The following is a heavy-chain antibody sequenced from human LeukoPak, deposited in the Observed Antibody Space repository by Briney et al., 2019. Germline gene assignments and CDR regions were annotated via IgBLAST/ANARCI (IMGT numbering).Heavy chain of an antibody. CDR3: ARIVTGELRYFDWTDAWFDP. V-gene: IGHV1-46*01. J-gene: IGHJ5*02. CDR1: GYTFTSYY. D-gene: IGHD3-9*01. CDR2: INPSGGST. Sequence: ASVKVSCKASGYTFTSYYMHWVRQAPGQGLEWMGIINPSGGSTSYAQKFQGRVTITADESTSTAYMELSSLRSEDTAVYYCARIVTGELRYFDWTDAWFDPWGQGTLVTVSS.